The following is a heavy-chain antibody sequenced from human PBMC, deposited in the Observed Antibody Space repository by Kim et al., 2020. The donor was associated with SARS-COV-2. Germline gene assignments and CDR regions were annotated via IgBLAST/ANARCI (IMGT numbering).Heavy chain of an antibody. CDR3: ARDWLYYYDSSGYPEKAFDI. V-gene: IGHV1-18*01. D-gene: IGHD3-22*01. CDR1: GYTFTSYG. J-gene: IGHJ3*02. CDR2: ISAYNGNT. Sequence: ASVKVSCKASGYTFTSYGISWVRQAPGQGLEWMGWISAYNGNTNYAQKLHGRVTMTTDTSTSTAYMELKSLRSDDTAVYYCARDWLYYYDSSGYPEKAFDIWGEGAMGTVSS.